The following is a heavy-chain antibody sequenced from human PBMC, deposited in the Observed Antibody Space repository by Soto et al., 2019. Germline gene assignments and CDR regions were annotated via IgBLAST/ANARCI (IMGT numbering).Heavy chain of an antibody. CDR3: ARGFGRSHFDY. D-gene: IGHD3-16*01. V-gene: IGHV4-39*01. CDR1: GGSISSRDSY. CDR2: FHYSGST. Sequence: SETLSLICTVSGGSISSRDSYWGWIRQPPGKGLEWIGSFHYSGSTYYNPSLKSRVTISVDTSKNQLSLRVTSVTAADTAVYYCARGFGRSHFDYWGQGTLVTVSS. J-gene: IGHJ4*02.